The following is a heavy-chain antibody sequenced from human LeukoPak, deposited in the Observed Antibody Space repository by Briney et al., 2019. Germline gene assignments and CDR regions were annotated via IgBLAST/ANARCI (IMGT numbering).Heavy chain of an antibody. CDR1: GGSFSGYY. Sequence: PSETLSLTCAVYGGSFSGYYWSWIRQPPGKGLEWIGEINHSGSTNYNPSLKSRVTISVDTSKNQFSLKLSSVTAADTAVYYCARRVTSCADYWGQGTLVTVSS. V-gene: IGHV4-34*01. CDR3: ARRVTSCADY. J-gene: IGHJ4*02. D-gene: IGHD2-2*01. CDR2: INHSGST.